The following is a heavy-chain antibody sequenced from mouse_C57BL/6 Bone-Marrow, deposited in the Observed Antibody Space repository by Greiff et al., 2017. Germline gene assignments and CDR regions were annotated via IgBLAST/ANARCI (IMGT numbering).Heavy chain of an antibody. D-gene: IGHD2-4*01. CDR1: GYTFTSYW. V-gene: IGHV1-53*01. CDR2: INPSNGGT. CDR3: GGSPYYDYDVTWFAY. Sequence: QVQLQQPGTELVKPGASVKLSCKASGYTFTSYWMHWVKQRPGQGLEWIGNINPSNGGTNYNEKFKSKATLTADKSSSTAYMELRSLTSEDSAVYFCGGSPYYDYDVTWFAYWGQGTLVTVSA. J-gene: IGHJ3*01.